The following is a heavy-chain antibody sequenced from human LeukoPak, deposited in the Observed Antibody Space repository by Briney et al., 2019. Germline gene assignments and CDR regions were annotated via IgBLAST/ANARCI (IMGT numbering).Heavy chain of an antibody. CDR2: IKSDGREE. V-gene: IGHV3-7*02. Sequence: PGGSLRLSCAASGFTFNRYWMSWVRQAPGKGLEWVAQIKSDGREEYYANSVRGRFTISRDNAKSSLYLQMNSLGVEDTAIYYCTRGGAAAGSRNNWFDPWGQGTLVTVSS. J-gene: IGHJ5*02. CDR3: TRGGAAAGSRNNWFDP. D-gene: IGHD6-13*01. CDR1: GFTFNRYW.